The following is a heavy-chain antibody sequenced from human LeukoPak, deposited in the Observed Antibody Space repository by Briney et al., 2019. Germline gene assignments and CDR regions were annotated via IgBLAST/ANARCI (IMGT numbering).Heavy chain of an antibody. V-gene: IGHV3-21*01. CDR1: GFTFSSYS. Sequence: GGSLRLSCAASGFTFSSYSMNWVRQAPGKGLEWVSSISSSSSYIYYADSVKGRFTISRDNAKNSLYLQMNSLRAEDTAVYYCARAGWSIFGVAMTNWFDPWGQGTLVTVSS. D-gene: IGHD3-3*01. CDR2: ISSSSSYI. CDR3: ARAGWSIFGVAMTNWFDP. J-gene: IGHJ5*02.